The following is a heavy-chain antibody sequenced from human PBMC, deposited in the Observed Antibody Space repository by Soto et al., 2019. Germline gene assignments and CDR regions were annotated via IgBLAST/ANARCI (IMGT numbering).Heavy chain of an antibody. CDR2: FIPIFGTA. CDR3: AGTFPPEWFGWFDP. CDR1: GGTFSSYA. Sequence: AVKVSCKASGGTFSSYAISWVRQAPGQGLEWMGGFIPIFGTAIYEQKFHGRVTITADESTSTAYMELSSLRSEDTAVYYCAGTFPPEWFGWFDPWGQGTLVTVSS. J-gene: IGHJ5*02. V-gene: IGHV1-69*13. D-gene: IGHD3-3*01.